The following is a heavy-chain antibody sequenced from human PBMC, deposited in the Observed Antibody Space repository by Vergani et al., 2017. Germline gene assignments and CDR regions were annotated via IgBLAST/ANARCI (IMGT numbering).Heavy chain of an antibody. V-gene: IGHV4-39*07. J-gene: IGHJ5*02. CDR1: GGSISSSSYY. CDR3: ARDDTSFWSGYYPPDRFDP. D-gene: IGHD3-3*01. CDR2: IYYSGST. Sequence: QLQLQESGPGLVKPSETLSLTCTVSGGSISSSSYYWGWIRQPPGKGLEWIGSIYYSGSTYYNPSLQSRVTISVDTSKNQFSLKLSSVTAADTAVYYCARDDTSFWSGYYPPDRFDPWGQGTLVTVSS.